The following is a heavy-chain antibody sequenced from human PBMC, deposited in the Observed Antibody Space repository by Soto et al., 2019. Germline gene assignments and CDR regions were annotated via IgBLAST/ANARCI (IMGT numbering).Heavy chain of an antibody. V-gene: IGHV3-21*01. D-gene: IGHD3-10*01. J-gene: IGHJ6*02. Sequence: GGSLRLSCAASGFTLSSYSMNWVRQAPGKGLEWVSSISSSSSYIYYADSVKGRFTISRDNAKNSLYLQMNSLRAEDTAVYYCARDRGGGYGMDVWGQGTKVTVYS. CDR1: GFTLSSYS. CDR2: ISSSSSYI. CDR3: ARDRGGGYGMDV.